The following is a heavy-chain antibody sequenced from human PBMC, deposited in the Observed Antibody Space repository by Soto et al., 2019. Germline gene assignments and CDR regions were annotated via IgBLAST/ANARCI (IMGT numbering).Heavy chain of an antibody. D-gene: IGHD2-21*01. CDR3: ARDVVVLGGMDV. CDR2: ISSSSNYI. V-gene: IGHV3-21*01. Sequence: PGGSLRLSCAASGFTFSSYSMNWVRQAPGKGLEWVSYISSSSNYIYYADSVKGRFTISRDNAKNSLYVQMNSLRAEDTAVYYCARDVVVLGGMDVWGQGTTVTV. CDR1: GFTFSSYS. J-gene: IGHJ6*02.